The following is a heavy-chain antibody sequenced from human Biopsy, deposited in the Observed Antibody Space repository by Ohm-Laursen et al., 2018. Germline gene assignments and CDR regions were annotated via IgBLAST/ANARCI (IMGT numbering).Heavy chain of an antibody. CDR3: ARVRGGFLEWFDY. Sequence: SDTLSLTCTVSGESMGTYYWTWIRQPPGKGLEWIASIYYSGTTNKNPSLKSRVTISVDTSKRQFYLELSSVTAADTAIYYCARVRGGFLEWFDYWGLGTLITVSS. V-gene: IGHV4-59*07. CDR1: GESMGTYY. CDR2: IYYSGTT. J-gene: IGHJ5*01. D-gene: IGHD3-3*01.